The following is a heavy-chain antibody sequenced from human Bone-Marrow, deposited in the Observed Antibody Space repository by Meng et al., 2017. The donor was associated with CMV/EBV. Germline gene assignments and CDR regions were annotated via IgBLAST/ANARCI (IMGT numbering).Heavy chain of an antibody. D-gene: IGHD6-19*01. CDR3: ARDGPPYDLYSSGWYGY. V-gene: IGHV3-23*01. CDR2: ISVSGVST. J-gene: IGHJ4*02. Sequence: GESLKISCAASGFTFSSYVMTWVRQAPGKGLEWVSGISVSGVSTYYADSVKGRFTISRDNSKNTLYLQMNSLRAEDTAVYYCARDGPPYDLYSSGWYGYWAQGTLVTVSS. CDR1: GFTFSSYV.